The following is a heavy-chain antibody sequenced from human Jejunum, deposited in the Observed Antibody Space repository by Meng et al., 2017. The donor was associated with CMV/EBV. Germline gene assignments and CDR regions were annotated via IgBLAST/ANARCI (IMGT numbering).Heavy chain of an antibody. CDR3: ARGLCTGDRCPLDS. V-gene: IGHV1-46*01. CDR2: INPSCGGT. Sequence: TLTSYHSNWVRQAPGPGVEWMGTINPSCGGTSNAQKSQGRVTMTRDTSTSTVYMELSSLRSDDTAMYYCARGLCTGDRCPLDSWGQGTLVTVSS. CDR1: TLTSYH. J-gene: IGHJ5*02. D-gene: IGHD2-8*02.